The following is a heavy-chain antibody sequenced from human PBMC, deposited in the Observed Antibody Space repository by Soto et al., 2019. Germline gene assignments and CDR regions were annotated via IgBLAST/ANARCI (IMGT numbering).Heavy chain of an antibody. Sequence: VPVLESGGGLAQPGGSLRLSCVASGFTFSDYAMAWVRQSPGKGLEWVSSISGSGGSTYYADSVKGRFTISRDNSKNTVFLQMNSLRAEDTAVYYCAKDHGMDVWGQGATVTVSS. CDR2: ISGSGGST. CDR1: GFTFSDYA. J-gene: IGHJ6*02. V-gene: IGHV3-23*01. CDR3: AKDHGMDV.